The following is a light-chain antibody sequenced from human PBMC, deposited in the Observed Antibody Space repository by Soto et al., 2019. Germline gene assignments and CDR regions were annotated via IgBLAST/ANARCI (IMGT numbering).Light chain of an antibody. CDR2: DVS. CDR1: SSDVGGYNY. J-gene: IGLJ1*01. Sequence: QSVLTQPASVSGSPGQSITISCTGTSSDVGGYNYVSWYQQHPGKAPKLIIYDVSDRPSGVSSRFSASKSGNTASLTISGLQAEDEADYYCSSYATGGSYVFGTGTKVTVL. V-gene: IGLV2-14*01. CDR3: SSYATGGSYV.